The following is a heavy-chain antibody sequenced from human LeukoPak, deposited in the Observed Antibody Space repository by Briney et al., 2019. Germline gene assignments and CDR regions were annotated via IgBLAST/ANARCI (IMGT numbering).Heavy chain of an antibody. Sequence: GRSLRLSCAASGFTFSSYWMSWVRQAPGKGLEWVANIKQDGSEKYYVDSVKGRFTISRDNAKNSLYLQMNSLRAEDTAVYYCAGPHGSSWYYFDYWGQGTLVTVSS. V-gene: IGHV3-7*01. CDR1: GFTFSSYW. D-gene: IGHD6-13*01. CDR3: AGPHGSSWYYFDY. J-gene: IGHJ4*02. CDR2: IKQDGSEK.